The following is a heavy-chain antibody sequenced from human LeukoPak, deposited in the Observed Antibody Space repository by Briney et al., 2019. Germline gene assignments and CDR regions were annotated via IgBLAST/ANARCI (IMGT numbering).Heavy chain of an antibody. CDR2: ISGSGGST. J-gene: IGHJ4*02. CDR1: GFTFSSYA. D-gene: IGHD3-10*01. V-gene: IGHV3-23*01. CDR3: AKVVWFGELAYYFDY. Sequence: GGSLRLSCAASGFTFSSYAMSWVRQAPGKGLEWVSAISGSGGSTYYADSVKGRSTISRDNSKNTLYLQMNSLRAEDTAVYYCAKVVWFGELAYYFDYWGQGTLVTVSS.